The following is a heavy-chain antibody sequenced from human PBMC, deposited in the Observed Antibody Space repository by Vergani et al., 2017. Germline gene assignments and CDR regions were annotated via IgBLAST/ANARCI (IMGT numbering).Heavy chain of an antibody. Sequence: EVQLVESGGGLIQPGGSLRLSCAASGFTVSSNYMSWVRQAPGKGLEWVSVIYSGGGTYYADSVKGRFTISRDNSKNPLYLQMNSLRAEDTAVYYCARDGRYSSSWYVGFDIWGQGTMVTVSS. CDR1: GFTVSSNY. CDR3: ARDGRYSSSWYVGFDI. V-gene: IGHV3-53*01. J-gene: IGHJ3*02. CDR2: IYSGGGT. D-gene: IGHD6-13*01.